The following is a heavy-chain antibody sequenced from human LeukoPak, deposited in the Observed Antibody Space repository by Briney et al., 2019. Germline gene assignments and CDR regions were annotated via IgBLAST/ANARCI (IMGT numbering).Heavy chain of an antibody. Sequence: SCAXXXXXXXSYWMSWVRQAPGKGVEWLANIKQDGSDKYYVASVNPPFTISRDNANNSLYLQMNSLRAEDTAVYYCAREVASGAFDIWGQGTMVTVSS. CDR1: XXXXXSYW. V-gene: IGHV3-7*01. CDR2: IKQDGSDK. J-gene: IGHJ3*02. CDR3: AREVASGAFDI.